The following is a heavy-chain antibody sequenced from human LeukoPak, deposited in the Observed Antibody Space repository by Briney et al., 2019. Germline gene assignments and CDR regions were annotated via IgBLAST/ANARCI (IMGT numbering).Heavy chain of an antibody. D-gene: IGHD3-10*01. CDR3: ARDHRGVGY. CDR2: ISAYNGNT. V-gene: IGHV1-18*01. CDR1: GYTFTSYG. Sequence: GASVKVSCRASGYTFTSYGISWVRQAPGQGLEWMGWISAYNGNTNYAQKLQGRVTMTRDTSTSTVYMELSSLRSEDTAVYYCARDHRGVGYWGQGTLVTVSS. J-gene: IGHJ4*02.